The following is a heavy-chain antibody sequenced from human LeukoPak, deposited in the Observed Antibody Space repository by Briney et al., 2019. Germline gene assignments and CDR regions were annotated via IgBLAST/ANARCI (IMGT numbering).Heavy chain of an antibody. J-gene: IGHJ6*02. D-gene: IGHD6-19*01. Sequence: GGSLRLSCAASGLTVGINYMSWVRQAPGKGLEWVSFMYADGSTDYADSVKGRFTISRDNSKNTLYLQMNTLRADDTAIYYCARDMYRSGCMDVWGQGTTVTVS. CDR1: GLTVGINY. V-gene: IGHV3-53*01. CDR3: ARDMYRSGCMDV. CDR2: MYADGST.